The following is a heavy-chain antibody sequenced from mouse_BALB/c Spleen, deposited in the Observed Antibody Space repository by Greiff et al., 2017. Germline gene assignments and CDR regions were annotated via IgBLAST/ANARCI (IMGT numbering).Heavy chain of an antibody. J-gene: IGHJ4*01. CDR2: IRNKANGYTT. D-gene: IGHD2-12*01. Sequence: EVKLMESGGGLVQPGGSLRLSCATSGFTFTDYYMSWVRQPPGKALEWLGFIRNKANGYTTEYSASVKGRFTISRDNSQSILYLQMNTLRAEDSATYYCARDKDSFCDMGYWGQGTTVTVSA. CDR1: GFTFTDYY. CDR3: ARDKDSFCDMGY. V-gene: IGHV7-3*02.